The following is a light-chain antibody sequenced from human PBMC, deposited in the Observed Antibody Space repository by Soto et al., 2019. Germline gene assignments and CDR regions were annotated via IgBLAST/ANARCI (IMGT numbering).Light chain of an antibody. CDR1: QSVSSTY. CDR2: GAS. V-gene: IGKV3-20*01. Sequence: EIVLTQSPGTLSLFPGESATFSCRASQSVSSTYLAWYRKKPGQAPRLLIYGASSRATGIPDRFSGSGSGTDFTLTISRLEPEDSALYYCQQYGTSHRTFGQGTKVEIK. CDR3: QQYGTSHRT. J-gene: IGKJ1*01.